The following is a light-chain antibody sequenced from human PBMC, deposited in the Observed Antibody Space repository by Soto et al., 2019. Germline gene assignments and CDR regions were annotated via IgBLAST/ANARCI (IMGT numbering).Light chain of an antibody. CDR2: DVS. V-gene: IGLV2-14*03. CDR3: SSYASSNTLV. CDR1: SSDVGGYNY. J-gene: IGLJ2*01. Sequence: QSALTQPVSVSGSPGQSITVSCIGTSSDVGGYNYVSWYQQHPGKAPKLMIHDVSNRPSGVSNRFSGSKSGNTASLTISGLQAEDEAYYYCSSYASSNTLVFGGGTKLTVL.